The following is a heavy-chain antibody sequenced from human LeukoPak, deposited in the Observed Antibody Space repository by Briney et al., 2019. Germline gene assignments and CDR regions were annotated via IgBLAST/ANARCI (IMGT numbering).Heavy chain of an antibody. CDR1: GFTFSSYW. J-gene: IGHJ4*02. CDR3: ATSRTFDY. Sequence: TGGSLRLSCAASGFTFSSYWMHWVRQSPGKGLVWVSGINSDGSSTSYADSVKGRFTISRDNAKNTVYLQMNSLRAEDTAVYHCATSRTFDYWGQGTPVTVSS. CDR2: INSDGSST. V-gene: IGHV3-74*01.